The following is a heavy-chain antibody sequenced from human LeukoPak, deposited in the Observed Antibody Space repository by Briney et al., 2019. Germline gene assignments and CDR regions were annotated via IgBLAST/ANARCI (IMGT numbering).Heavy chain of an antibody. CDR3: AKDSPMTINYYDSSGSPDAFDI. CDR1: GFTFSSYV. V-gene: IGHV3-23*01. CDR2: ISNSGGST. J-gene: IGHJ3*02. Sequence: GGSLRLSCAASGFTFSSYVMSWVRQAPGKGLEWVSSISNSGGSTYYADSVKGRFTISRDNSKNTLYLQMNSLRAEDTAVYYCAKDSPMTINYYDSSGSPDAFDIWGQGTMVTVSS. D-gene: IGHD3-22*01.